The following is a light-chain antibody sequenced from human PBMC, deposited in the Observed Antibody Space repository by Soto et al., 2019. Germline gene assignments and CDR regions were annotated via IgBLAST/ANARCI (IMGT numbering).Light chain of an antibody. J-gene: IGKJ1*01. CDR3: HQYGSSPWT. CDR1: QSVSSSY. Sequence: EIVLTQSPATLSPSPGDRATLSCRASQSVSSSYLAWYQHRPGQAPRLLIYGASSRATGIPDRFSGSGSGTDFTLTISRLEPEDFAVYYCHQYGSSPWTFGQGTKVDIK. V-gene: IGKV3-20*01. CDR2: GAS.